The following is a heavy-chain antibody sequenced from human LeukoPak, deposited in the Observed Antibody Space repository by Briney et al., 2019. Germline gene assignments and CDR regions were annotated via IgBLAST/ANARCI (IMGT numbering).Heavy chain of an antibody. Sequence: GGSLRLSCAASGFTLSDYWMSWVRQAPGKGLEWVANMGQDGSEENYVDSVKGRFTISRDDAKNSLYLQMSSLRAEDTAVYYCARESTEERPGCWGQGTLVTVSS. V-gene: IGHV3-7*01. CDR2: MGQDGSEE. CDR3: ARESTEERPGC. D-gene: IGHD1-1*01. J-gene: IGHJ4*02. CDR1: GFTLSDYW.